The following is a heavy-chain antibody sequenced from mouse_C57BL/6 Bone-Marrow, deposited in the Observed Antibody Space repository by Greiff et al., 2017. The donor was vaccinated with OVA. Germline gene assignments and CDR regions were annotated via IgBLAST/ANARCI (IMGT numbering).Heavy chain of an antibody. D-gene: IGHD4-1*01. CDR2: IDPSDSYT. J-gene: IGHJ2*01. CDR3: APGFYFDY. CDR1: GYTFTSHW. V-gene: IGHV1-59*01. Sequence: VQLQQPGAELVRPGTSVKLSCKASGYTFTSHWMHWVKQRPGQGLEWIGAIDPSDSYTNYNQTFKGNATLTVDTSSSTHFMQLSSLTSEDSAVYYCAPGFYFDYWGQGTTLTVSS.